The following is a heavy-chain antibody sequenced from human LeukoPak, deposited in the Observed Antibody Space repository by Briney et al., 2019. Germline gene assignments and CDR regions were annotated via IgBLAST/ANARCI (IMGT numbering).Heavy chain of an antibody. Sequence: ASVKVSCKASGYTFTGYYMHWVRQAPGQGLEWMGRINPNSGGTNYAQKFQGRVTMTRDTSISTAYMELSRLGSDDTAVYYCARDLRGDGYNADYWGQGTLVTVSS. CDR1: GYTFTGYY. V-gene: IGHV1-2*06. D-gene: IGHD5-24*01. CDR3: ARDLRGDGYNADY. CDR2: INPNSGGT. J-gene: IGHJ4*02.